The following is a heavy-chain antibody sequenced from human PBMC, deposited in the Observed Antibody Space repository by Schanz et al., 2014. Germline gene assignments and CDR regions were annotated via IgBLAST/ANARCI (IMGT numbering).Heavy chain of an antibody. CDR2: IIPITGIT. V-gene: IGHV1-69*04. Sequence: QVNLVQSGAEVKKPGASVKVSCKVSGYTLTGLSMHWVRQAPGKGLEWMGRIIPITGITNYAQKFQGRVTMTADKSTSTAFLEVNSLRSEDTAVYYCARTGYDPSLNHWGQGTLVTVSS. CDR3: ARTGYDPSLNH. CDR1: GYTLTGLS. D-gene: IGHD5-12*01. J-gene: IGHJ5*02.